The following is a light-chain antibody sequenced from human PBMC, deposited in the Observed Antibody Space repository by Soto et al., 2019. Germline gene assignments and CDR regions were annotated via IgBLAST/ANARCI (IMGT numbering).Light chain of an antibody. J-gene: IGKJ1*01. Sequence: EVVITQCPAALCPSPGDTVTLPCRASQYINTRLAWYQHRPGQAPRLLIYQTSIRAAGIPARFSASGTGTDFTLTISDVQPEDFAVYYCHQRQSWPRTFAQGTKVDSK. CDR2: QTS. V-gene: IGKV3D-15*03. CDR1: QYINTR. CDR3: HQRQSWPRT.